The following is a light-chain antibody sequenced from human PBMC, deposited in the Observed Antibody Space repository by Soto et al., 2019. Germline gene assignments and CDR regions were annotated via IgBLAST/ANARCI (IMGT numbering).Light chain of an antibody. CDR3: SSYAGSNSYV. CDR1: SSDVGAYKY. V-gene: IGLV2-8*01. J-gene: IGLJ1*01. CDR2: EVS. Sequence: QSVLTQPPSASGSPGQSVTISCTGTSSDVGAYKYVSWYQQYPGKAPKAIIYEVSKRPSGVPDRFSGSKSDNTASLTVSGLQAEDEADYYCSSYAGSNSYVFGTGTKLTVL.